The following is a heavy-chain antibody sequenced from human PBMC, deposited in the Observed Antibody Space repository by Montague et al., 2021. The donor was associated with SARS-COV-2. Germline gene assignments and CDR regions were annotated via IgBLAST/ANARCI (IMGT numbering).Heavy chain of an antibody. CDR3: ARSYGTTVVTRAFDY. D-gene: IGHD4-23*01. CDR2: IDWDDDK. V-gene: IGHV2-70*01. Sequence: PALVKPTQTLTLTCTFSGFSLSTSGMCVSWIRRPPGKALEWLTLIDWDDDKYYSTSLKTRLTISKDTSKNQVVLTMTNMDPADTATYYCARSYGTTVVTRAFDYWGQGTLVTVSS. J-gene: IGHJ4*02. CDR1: GFSLSTSGMC.